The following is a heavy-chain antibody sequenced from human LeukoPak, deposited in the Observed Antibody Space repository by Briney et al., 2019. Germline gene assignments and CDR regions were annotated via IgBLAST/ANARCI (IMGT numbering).Heavy chain of an antibody. D-gene: IGHD3-10*01. CDR2: IIPIFGTA. V-gene: IGHV1-69*13. CDR3: ARDAHYYGSGSYYPFNWFDP. Sequence: ASVKVSCKASGGTFSSYAISWVRQAPGQGLEWMGGIIPIFGTANYAQKFQGRVTITADESTSTAYMELSSLRSEDTAVYYCARDAHYYGSGSYYPFNWFDPWGQGTLVTVSS. J-gene: IGHJ5*02. CDR1: GGTFSSYA.